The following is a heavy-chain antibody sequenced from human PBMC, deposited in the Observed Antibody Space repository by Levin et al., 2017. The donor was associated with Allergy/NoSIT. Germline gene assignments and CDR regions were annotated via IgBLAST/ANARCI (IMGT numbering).Heavy chain of an antibody. J-gene: IGHJ3*02. CDR1: GGSISSSSYY. V-gene: IGHV4-39*01. CDR2: IYYSGST. CDR3: ARRGFWDVAGKDAFDI. D-gene: IGHD3-10*01. Sequence: SETLSLTCTVSGGSISSSSYYWGWIRQPPGKGLEWIGSIYYSGSTYYNPSLKSRVTISVDTSKNQFSLKLSSVTAADTAVYYCARRGFWDVAGKDAFDIWGQGTMVTVSS.